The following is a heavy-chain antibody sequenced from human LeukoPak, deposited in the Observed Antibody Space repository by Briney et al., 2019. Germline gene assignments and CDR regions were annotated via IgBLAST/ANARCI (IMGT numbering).Heavy chain of an antibody. D-gene: IGHD3-22*01. V-gene: IGHV4-34*01. CDR2: INHSGGT. CDR1: GGSFSGYY. CDR3: ARGGDYYDSSGYYHFDY. J-gene: IGHJ4*02. Sequence: SETLSLTCAVYGGSFSGYYWSWIRQPPGKGLEWIGEINHSGGTNYNPSLKSRVTISVDTSKNQFSLKLSSVTAADTAVYYCARGGDYYDSSGYYHFDYWGQGTLVTVSS.